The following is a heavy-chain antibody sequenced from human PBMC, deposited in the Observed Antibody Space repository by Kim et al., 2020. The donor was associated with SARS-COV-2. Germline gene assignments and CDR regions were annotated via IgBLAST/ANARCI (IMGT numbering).Heavy chain of an antibody. J-gene: IGHJ6*02. Sequence: FPGRVTMTRDTSTSTVYMGLSSLRSEDTAVYYCARVEQWRVTGGWGMDVWGQGTTVTVSS. V-gene: IGHV1-46*01. CDR3: ARVEQWRVTGGWGMDV. D-gene: IGHD6-19*01.